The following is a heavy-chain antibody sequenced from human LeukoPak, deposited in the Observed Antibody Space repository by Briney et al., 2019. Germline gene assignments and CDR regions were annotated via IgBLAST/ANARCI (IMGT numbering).Heavy chain of an antibody. J-gene: IGHJ6*04. CDR3: ARGRRGYYGMDV. V-gene: IGHV3-48*02. CDR2: ITSSSSTI. CDR1: GFTFSSYS. Sequence: GRSLRLSCAASGFTFSSYSMNWVRQAPGKGLEWVSYITSSSSTIYYADSVKGRFTISRDNAKNSLYLQMNSLRDEDTAVYYCARGRRGYYGMDVWGEGATVSVCS.